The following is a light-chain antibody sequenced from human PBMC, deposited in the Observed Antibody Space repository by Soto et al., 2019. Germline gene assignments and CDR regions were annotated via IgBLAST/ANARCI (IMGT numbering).Light chain of an antibody. V-gene: IGLV2-23*02. CDR1: SSDVGSYNL. Sequence: SVLAPAASLSGAPGQAITLSRPGTSSDVGSYNLVSWYQQHPGKAPKLMIYEVSKRPSGVSNRFSGSKSGNTASLTISGLQAEDEADYYCCSYAGSSTFEYVFGTGTKVTVL. CDR3: CSYAGSSTFEYV. J-gene: IGLJ1*01. CDR2: EVS.